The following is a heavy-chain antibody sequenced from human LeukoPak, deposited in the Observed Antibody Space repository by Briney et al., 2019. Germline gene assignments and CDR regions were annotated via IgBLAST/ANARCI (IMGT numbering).Heavy chain of an antibody. CDR2: ISGSGGNP. D-gene: IGHD2-2*01. J-gene: IGHJ4*02. CDR1: GFTFSNYA. CDR3: AKGLSTSYYSDFDY. Sequence: GGYVRSSWGASGFTFSNYAMTWVRQAPGKGLEWVSGISGSGGNPYYADSVKGRFTISRDNSKNTVYLQMNSLRADDTAVYYCAKGLSTSYYSDFDYWGQGTLVTVSS. V-gene: IGHV3-23*01.